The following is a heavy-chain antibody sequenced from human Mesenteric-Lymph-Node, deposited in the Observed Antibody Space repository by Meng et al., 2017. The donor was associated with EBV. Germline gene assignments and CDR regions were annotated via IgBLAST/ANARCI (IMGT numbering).Heavy chain of an antibody. CDR1: GGDISSSSW. D-gene: IGHD6-13*01. J-gene: IGHJ4*02. V-gene: IGHV4-4*02. CDR3: ARLPPTTGYGTARSY. Sequence: VQRQESGPGLVKPSGTLSLTCYVSGGDISSSSWWSWVRQPPGKGLEWLGEIYHSSGTTNYNPSLKSRVTISLDKSKNQFSLNLSSVTAADTAVYYCARLPPTTGYGTARSYWGQGTLVTVSS. CDR2: IYHSSGTT.